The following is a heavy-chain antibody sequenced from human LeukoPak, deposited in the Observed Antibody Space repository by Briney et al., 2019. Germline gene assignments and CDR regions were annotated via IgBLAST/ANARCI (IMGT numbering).Heavy chain of an antibody. CDR3: ARDVSGSYHDY. CDR2: IYYSGST. J-gene: IGHJ4*02. Sequence: WETLSLTCTVSGGSISSYYWSWIRQPPGKGLEWIGYIYYSGSTNYNPSLKSRVTISVDTSKNQFSLTLSSVTAADTAVYYCARDVSGSYHDYWGQGTLVTVSS. V-gene: IGHV4-59*01. D-gene: IGHD1-26*01. CDR1: GGSISSYY.